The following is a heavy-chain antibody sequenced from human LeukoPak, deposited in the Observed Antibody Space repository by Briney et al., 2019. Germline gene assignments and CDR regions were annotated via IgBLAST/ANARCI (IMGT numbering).Heavy chain of an antibody. CDR3: AKDRGKAAAGWLDP. D-gene: IGHD6-13*01. J-gene: IGHJ5*02. V-gene: IGHV3-23*01. CDR2: ISDGGTST. Sequence: GGSLRLSCAASGFTFRNYAMSWVRQAPGKGGEWVSAISDGGTSTFYAGSVKGRFTISRDNSYNTLYLQMNTLRAEDTAIYYCAKDRGKAAAGWLDPWGQGTLVTVSS. CDR1: GFTFRNYA.